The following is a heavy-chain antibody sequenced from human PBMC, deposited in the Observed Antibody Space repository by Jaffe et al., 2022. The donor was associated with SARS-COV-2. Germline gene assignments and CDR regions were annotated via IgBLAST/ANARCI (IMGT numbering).Heavy chain of an antibody. CDR2: INPNSGGT. V-gene: IGHV1-2*02. CDR1: GYTFTGYY. D-gene: IGHD1-26*01. Sequence: QVQLVQSGAEVKKPGASVKVSCKASGYTFTGYYMHWVRQAPGQGLEWMGWINPNSGGTNYAQKFQGRVTMTRDTSISTAYMELSRLRSDDTAVYYCARDLLSGSGSYMGYYYGMDVWGQGTTVTVSS. J-gene: IGHJ6*02. CDR3: ARDLLSGSGSYMGYYYGMDV.